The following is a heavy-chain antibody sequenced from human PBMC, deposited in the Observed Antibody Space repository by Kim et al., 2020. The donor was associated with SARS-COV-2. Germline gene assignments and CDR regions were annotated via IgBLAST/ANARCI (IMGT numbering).Heavy chain of an antibody. V-gene: IGHV1-46*01. CDR2: INPHDGRT. CDR1: RYTFSANY. Sequence: ASVKVSCKASRYTFSANYMHWVRQAPGQGLEWMGMINPHDGRTTYGQKFQGRVTMTRDSSTSVVYMELGSLRSEDTAEYYCGRSEGGRYYYDTSGYWSWGQGTLVTVSS. J-gene: IGHJ5*02. D-gene: IGHD3-22*01. CDR3: GRSEGGRYYYDTSGYWS.